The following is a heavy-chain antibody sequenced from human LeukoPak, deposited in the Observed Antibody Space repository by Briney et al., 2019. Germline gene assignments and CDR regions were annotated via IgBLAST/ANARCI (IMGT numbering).Heavy chain of an antibody. Sequence: SQTLSHTCTVSGGSISSGTSYWNWIRQHPGKGPEWIGYIYYRGSTFYNPSLKSRVTISVDTSKNQFSLKLSSVTAADTAVYYCARHTRPGYSGYGNAFDIWGQGNMVTVSS. CDR1: GGSISSGTSY. D-gene: IGHD5-12*01. CDR2: IYYRGST. J-gene: IGHJ3*02. CDR3: ARHTRPGYSGYGNAFDI. V-gene: IGHV4-31*03.